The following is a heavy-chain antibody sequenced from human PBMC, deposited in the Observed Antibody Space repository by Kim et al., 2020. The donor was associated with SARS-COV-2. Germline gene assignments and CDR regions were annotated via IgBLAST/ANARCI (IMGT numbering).Heavy chain of an antibody. CDR3: ARLSAMSVDYYYYYGMDV. CDR2: INHSGST. V-gene: IGHV4-34*01. Sequence: SETLSLTCAVYGGSFSGYYWSWIRQPPGKGLEWIGEINHSGSTNYNPSLKSRVTISVDTSKNQFSLKLSSVTAADTAVYYCARLSAMSVDYYYYYGMDVWGQGTTVTVSS. D-gene: IGHD5-18*01. CDR1: GGSFSGYY. J-gene: IGHJ6*02.